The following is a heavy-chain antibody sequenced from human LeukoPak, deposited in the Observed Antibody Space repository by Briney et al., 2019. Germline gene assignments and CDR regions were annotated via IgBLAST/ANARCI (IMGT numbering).Heavy chain of an antibody. V-gene: IGHV3-30*18. CDR2: ISYDGSNK. D-gene: IGHD2-15*01. CDR1: GFTFSSYG. Sequence: SGGSLRLSCAASGFTFSSYGMHWVRQAPGKGLEWVAVISYDGSNKYYADSVKGRFTISRDNSKNTLYLQMNSLRAEDTAVYYCAKDSYCSGGCCYSSPGYWGQGTLVTVSS. CDR3: AKDSYCSGGCCYSSPGY. J-gene: IGHJ4*02.